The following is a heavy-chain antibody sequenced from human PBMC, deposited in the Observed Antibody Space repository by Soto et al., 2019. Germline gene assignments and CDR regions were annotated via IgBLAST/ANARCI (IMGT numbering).Heavy chain of an antibody. V-gene: IGHV3-74*01. J-gene: IGHJ6*02. CDR2: SNRDGSST. CDR3: ARGGNRSYYGMDV. Sequence: EVQLVESGGGLVQPGGSLRLSCVASGFTFSDYWIHWVRQAPGKGLVWVSRSNRDGSSTTCADSVKGRFTTSRDNAKNKLYLQMDSLRAEDMAVYDCARGGNRSYYGMDVWGQGTTVTVSS. CDR1: GFTFSDYW. D-gene: IGHD5-12*01.